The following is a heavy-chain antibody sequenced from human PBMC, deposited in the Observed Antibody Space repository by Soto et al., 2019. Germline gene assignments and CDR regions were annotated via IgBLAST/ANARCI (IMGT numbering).Heavy chain of an antibody. CDR1: GFTLSSYS. CDR2: ISSSSSYI. D-gene: IGHD3-3*01. CDR3: AREQRDFWSGYYRV. J-gene: IGHJ6*04. Sequence: PGGSLRLSCAASGFTLSSYSMNWVRQAPGKGLEWVSSISSSSSYIYYADSVKGRFTISRDNAKNSLYLQMNSLRAEDTAVYYCAREQRDFWSGYYRVWGKGTTVTVSS. V-gene: IGHV3-21*01.